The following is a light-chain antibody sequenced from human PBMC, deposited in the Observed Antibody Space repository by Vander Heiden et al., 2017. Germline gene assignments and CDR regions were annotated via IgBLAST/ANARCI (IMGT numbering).Light chain of an antibody. CDR3: QKYNSAPWT. CDR1: QGISNY. Sequence: DIQMTQSPSSLSASVGDRVTITCRASQGISNYLAWYQQKPGKVPKLLIYAASTLKSGVPPRFSGSGSGTDFTLTISSLQPEDVATYYCQKYNSAPWTFGQGTKVEIK. V-gene: IGKV1-27*01. J-gene: IGKJ1*01. CDR2: AAS.